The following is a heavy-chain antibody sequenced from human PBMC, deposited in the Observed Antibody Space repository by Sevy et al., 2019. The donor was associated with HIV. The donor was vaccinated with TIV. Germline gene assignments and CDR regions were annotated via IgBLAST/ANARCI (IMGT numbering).Heavy chain of an antibody. J-gene: IGHJ6*02. CDR3: ARFGSYRLAYYGMDV. Sequence: GESLKISCKGSGYSFSNYWIGWVRQMPGKGLELMGIIYPGDSDTRYCPSFQGQVTISVDKSSSTAYLQWSRLRASDTAMYYCARFGSYRLAYYGMDVWGQGTTVTVSS. D-gene: IGHD3-9*01. CDR2: IYPGDSDT. CDR1: GYSFSNYW. V-gene: IGHV5-51*01.